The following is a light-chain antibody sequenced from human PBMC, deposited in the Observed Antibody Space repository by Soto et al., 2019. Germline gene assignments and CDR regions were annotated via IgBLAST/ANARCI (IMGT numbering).Light chain of an antibody. CDR2: GAS. J-gene: IGKJ1*01. V-gene: IGKV3-20*01. CDR3: QQYGNSGT. CDR1: QSVSSSY. Sequence: EIVLTQSPGTLSLSPVEGATLSCRASQSVSSSYLAWYQQKPGQAPRLLIYGASNRATGIPDRFSGSGSGTDFTLTISRLEPEDFAVYYCQQYGNSGTFGQGTKVDIK.